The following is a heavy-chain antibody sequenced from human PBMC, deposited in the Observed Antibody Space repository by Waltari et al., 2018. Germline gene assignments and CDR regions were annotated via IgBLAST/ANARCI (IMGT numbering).Heavy chain of an antibody. CDR2: INHSGST. V-gene: IGHV4-34*01. CDR3: ARGRPFYETSGYYYNY. D-gene: IGHD3-22*01. CDR1: AGSFRDYF. Sequence: QVQLQQWGAGLLKPSETLSLTCAVYAGSFRDYFWGWIRQAPGKGLEWIGEINHSGSTNYSPSLKSRVTISLDTSKSQFSLTLTSVTAADTALYYCARGRPFYETSGYYYNYWGQGTLVTVSS. J-gene: IGHJ4*02.